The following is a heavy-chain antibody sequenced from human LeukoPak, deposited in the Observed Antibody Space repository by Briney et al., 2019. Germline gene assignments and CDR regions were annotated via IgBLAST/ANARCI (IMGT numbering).Heavy chain of an antibody. CDR1: GFTFSRYG. CDR2: ISYDGSNK. D-gene: IGHD2-15*01. J-gene: IGHJ5*02. V-gene: IGHV3-30*03. CDR3: ARDLEDCSGGSCYSWFDP. Sequence: PGRSLRLSCAASGFTFSRYGMHWVRQAPGKGLEWVAVISYDGSNKYYADSVKGRFTISRDNSKNTLYLQMNSLRAEDTAVYYCARDLEDCSGGSCYSWFDPWGQGTLVTVSS.